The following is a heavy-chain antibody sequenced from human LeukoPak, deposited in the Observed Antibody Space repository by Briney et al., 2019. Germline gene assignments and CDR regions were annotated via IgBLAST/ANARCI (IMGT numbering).Heavy chain of an antibody. CDR2: ISTYSGST. Sequence: ASVKVSCKASGYTFASYGISWVRQAPGQGLEWMGWISTYSGSTNYAQKLQGRVTMTTDTSTSTAYMELRSLRSDDTAVYYCARDRSGDDDFWSGYYTNYFDPWGQGTLVTVSS. V-gene: IGHV1-18*01. CDR3: ARDRSGDDDFWSGYYTNYFDP. J-gene: IGHJ5*02. D-gene: IGHD3-3*01. CDR1: GYTFASYG.